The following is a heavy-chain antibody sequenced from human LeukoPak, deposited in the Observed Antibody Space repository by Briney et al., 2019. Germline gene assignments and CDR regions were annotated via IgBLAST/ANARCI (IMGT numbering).Heavy chain of an antibody. J-gene: IGHJ4*02. CDR3: ARVRGVTTLGY. D-gene: IGHD4-17*01. Sequence: ASVKVSCKASGYTFTGNYMHWVRQAPGQGLEWMGWINPNSGGTNYAQKFQGWVTMTRDTSISTAYMELSRLRSDDTAVYYCARVRGVTTLGYWGQGTLVTVSS. CDR1: GYTFTGNY. CDR2: INPNSGGT. V-gene: IGHV1-2*04.